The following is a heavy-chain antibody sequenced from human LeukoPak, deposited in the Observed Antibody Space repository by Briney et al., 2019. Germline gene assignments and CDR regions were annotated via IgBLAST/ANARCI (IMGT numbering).Heavy chain of an antibody. CDR3: AREFRHYYGSGSYNMGTHFDY. D-gene: IGHD3-10*01. CDR1: GGTFSSYA. V-gene: IGHV1-69*13. CDR2: IIPIFGTA. Sequence: GASVKVSCKASGGTFSSYAISWVRQAPGQGLEWMGGIIPIFGTANYAQKFQGRVTIAADESTSTAYMELSSLRSEDTAVYYCAREFRHYYGSGSYNMGTHFDYWGQGTLVTVSS. J-gene: IGHJ4*02.